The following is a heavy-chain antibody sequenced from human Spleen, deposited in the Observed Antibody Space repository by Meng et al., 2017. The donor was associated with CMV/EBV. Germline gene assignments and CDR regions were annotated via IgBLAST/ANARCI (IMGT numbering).Heavy chain of an antibody. V-gene: IGHV4-30-4*08. D-gene: IGHD3-10*01. J-gene: IGHJ4*02. CDR1: GGSISSGDYY. Sequence: QGQLQESGPGLVKPSQTLSLTCTVSGGSISSGDYYWSWIRQPPGKGLEWIGYIYYSGSTYYNPSLKSRVTISVDTSKNQFSLKLSSVTAADTAVYYCARAGSYYYGSGSQRIDYWGQGTLVTVSS. CDR2: IYYSGST. CDR3: ARAGSYYYGSGSQRIDY.